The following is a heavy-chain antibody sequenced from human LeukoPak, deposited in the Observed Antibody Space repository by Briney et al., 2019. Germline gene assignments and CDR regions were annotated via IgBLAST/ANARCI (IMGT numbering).Heavy chain of an antibody. V-gene: IGHV5-51*01. J-gene: IGHJ3*02. CDR3: ARRLRAVSNTMIWGPADAFDI. CDR1: GSNFADYW. CDR2: IFPDDSDT. D-gene: IGHD3-22*01. Sequence: GESLKISCKASGSNFADYWIGWVRQPPGKGLEWMGIIFPDDSDTKNSPSFEGQVTISVDESTSTAYLQWSSLKASDTAVYYCARRLRAVSNTMIWGPADAFDIWGQGTTVIVSS.